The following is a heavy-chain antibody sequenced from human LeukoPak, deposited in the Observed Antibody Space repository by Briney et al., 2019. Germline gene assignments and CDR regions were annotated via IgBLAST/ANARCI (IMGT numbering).Heavy chain of an antibody. CDR3: ARPLGSAFDI. D-gene: IGHD3-10*01. Sequence: ASVKVSCKASGGTFSSYAISWVRQAPGQGLEWKGGIIPIFGTANYAQKFQGRVTITADESTSTAYMELSSLRSEDTAVYYCARPLGSAFDIWGQGTMVTVSS. CDR2: IIPIFGTA. V-gene: IGHV1-69*13. J-gene: IGHJ3*02. CDR1: GGTFSSYA.